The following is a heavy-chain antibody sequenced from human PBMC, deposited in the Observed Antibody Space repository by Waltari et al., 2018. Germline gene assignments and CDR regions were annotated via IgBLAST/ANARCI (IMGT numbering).Heavy chain of an antibody. CDR1: GFTFSNYA. Sequence: EVQLLESGGGLVQPGGSLRLSCAASGFTFSNYAMTWVRQAPGKGLDWVSGITSSGGSTYYAASVKGRFTISRDSSRNTLHLQMNSLRAEDTAIYYCTKWLTAAGTGWFDCWGQGTLVTVSS. J-gene: IGHJ4*02. D-gene: IGHD6-13*01. CDR2: ITSSGGST. V-gene: IGHV3-23*01. CDR3: TKWLTAAGTGWFDC.